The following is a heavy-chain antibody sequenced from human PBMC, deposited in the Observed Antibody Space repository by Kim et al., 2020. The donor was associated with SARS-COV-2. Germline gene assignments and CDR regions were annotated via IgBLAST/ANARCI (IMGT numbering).Heavy chain of an antibody. V-gene: IGHV1-46*01. J-gene: IGHJ4*02. CDR3: VNWHSSGWSNY. CDR2: INPSGGST. CDR1: GYTFTSYY. D-gene: IGHD6-19*01. Sequence: ASVKVSCKASGYTFTSYYMHWVRQAPGQGLEWMGIINPSGGSTSYAQKFQGRVTMTRDTSTSTVYMELSSVSSEDTAVYYCVNWHSSGWSNYWGQGTLVTVSS.